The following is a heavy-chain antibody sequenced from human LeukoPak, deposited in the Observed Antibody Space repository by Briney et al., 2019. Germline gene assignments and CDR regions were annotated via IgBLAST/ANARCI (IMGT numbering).Heavy chain of an antibody. CDR3: ARRAYSAAYWKHFDY. V-gene: IGHV4-34*01. D-gene: IGHD1-1*01. Sequence: SETLSLTCAVYGGSFSGYYWSWIRQPPGKGLEWIGEINHSGSTNYNPSLKSRVTISVDTSKNQFSLKLSSVTAADTAVYFCARRAYSAAYWKHFDYWGQGTLVTVSS. J-gene: IGHJ4*02. CDR2: INHSGST. CDR1: GGSFSGYY.